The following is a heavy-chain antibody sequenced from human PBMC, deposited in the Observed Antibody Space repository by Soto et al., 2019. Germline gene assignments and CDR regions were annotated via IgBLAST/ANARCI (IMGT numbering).Heavy chain of an antibody. CDR3: ESSRQQGPGVFYY. CDR2: INPSGGST. J-gene: IGHJ4*02. D-gene: IGHD3-10*01. Sequence: ASVKVSCKASGYTFTSYYMHWVRQAPGQGLEWMGIINPSGGSTSYAQKFQGRVTMTRDTSTSTVYMELSSLRSEDTAVYYCESSRQQGPGVFYYWGQGTLVTVSS. CDR1: GYTFTSYY. V-gene: IGHV1-46*01.